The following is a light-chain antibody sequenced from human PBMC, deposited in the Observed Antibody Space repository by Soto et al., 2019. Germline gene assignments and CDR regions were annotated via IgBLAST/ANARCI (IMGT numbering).Light chain of an antibody. CDR1: KNDVGAYNL. V-gene: IGLV2-23*01. CDR2: QGS. CDR3: CSYAGANTMV. J-gene: IGLJ2*01. Sequence: QSVLTQPASVSGSPGQSITISCTGTKNDVGAYNLVSWYQQHPGTAPKLLIFQGSQRPSGVSNRFSGSKSGNTASLTISGLRAEDDADYYCCSYAGANTMVFGGGTQLTVL.